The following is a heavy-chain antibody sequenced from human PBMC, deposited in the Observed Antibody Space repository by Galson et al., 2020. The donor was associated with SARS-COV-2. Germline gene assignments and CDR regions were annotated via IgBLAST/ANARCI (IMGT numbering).Heavy chain of an antibody. CDR3: ARDRELLVFDVDAFDI. J-gene: IGHJ3*02. D-gene: IGHD1-26*01. V-gene: IGHV3-48*03. CDR2: ISSSGSTI. CDR1: GFTFSSYE. Sequence: GRSLRLSCAASGFTFSSYEMNWVRQAPGKGLEWVSYISSSGSTIYYADSVKGRFTISRDNAKNSLYLQMNSLRAEDTAVYYCARDRELLVFDVDAFDIWGQGTMVTVSS.